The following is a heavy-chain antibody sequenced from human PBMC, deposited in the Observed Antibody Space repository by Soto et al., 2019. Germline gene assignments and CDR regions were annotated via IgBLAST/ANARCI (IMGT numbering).Heavy chain of an antibody. CDR1: GFTFSNYG. D-gene: IGHD4-17*01. CDR3: ARDVRDYNNYFDY. Sequence: GGSLRLSCAASGFTFSNYGMHWVRQTPGKGLEWVAVIWSDGSNKYYADSVKGRFTISRDDSKNTLYLQMNSLRAEDTAVYYCARDVRDYNNYFDYWGPGTLVTVSS. CDR2: IWSDGSNK. J-gene: IGHJ4*02. V-gene: IGHV3-33*01.